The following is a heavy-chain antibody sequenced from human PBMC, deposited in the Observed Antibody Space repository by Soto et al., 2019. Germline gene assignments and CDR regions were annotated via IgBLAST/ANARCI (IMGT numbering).Heavy chain of an antibody. CDR2: IIPVFGTT. CDR3: ARGGGPYVWFNEF. Sequence: QVQLVQSGPEVKKPGSSVKVSCKDSGGLFSSFAISWVRQAPGQGLEWLGGIIPVFGTTNYAEKFQDRVTITADESTNTAYMERTSLRSGDTAVYYCARGGGPYVWFNEFWGQGTLVTVSS. CDR1: GGLFSSFA. V-gene: IGHV1-69*01. D-gene: IGHD3-16*01. J-gene: IGHJ4*02.